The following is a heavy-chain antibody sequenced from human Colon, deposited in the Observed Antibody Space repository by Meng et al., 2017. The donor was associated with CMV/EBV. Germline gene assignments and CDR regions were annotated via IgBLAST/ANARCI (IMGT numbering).Heavy chain of an antibody. V-gene: IGHV3-74*01. CDR1: GESMRSHY. J-gene: IGHJ3*02. CDR2: INSDGSST. D-gene: IGHD2-15*01. Sequence: ETLSLTCTVSGESMRSHYWSWVRQTPGKGLVWVSRINSDGSSTNYADSVKGRFTISRDNAKNTLYLQMSSLRAEESAVYYCTSGGSNSFDIWGQGTMVTVSS. CDR3: TSGGSNSFDI.